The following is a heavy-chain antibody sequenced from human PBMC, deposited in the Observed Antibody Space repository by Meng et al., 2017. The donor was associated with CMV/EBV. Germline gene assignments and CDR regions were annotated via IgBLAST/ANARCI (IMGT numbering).Heavy chain of an antibody. V-gene: IGHV1-46*01. CDR2: INPSGGST. CDR1: GYTSTSYY. Sequence: QVQLVQSGAEVKKPGASVKVSCKASGYTSTSYYMHWVRQDPGQGLEWMGIINPSGGSTSYAQKFQGRVTMTRDTSTSTVYMELSSLRSEDTAVYYCARWGPIAVAGHPVFDYWGQGTLVTVSS. CDR3: ARWGPIAVAGHPVFDY. J-gene: IGHJ4*02. D-gene: IGHD6-19*01.